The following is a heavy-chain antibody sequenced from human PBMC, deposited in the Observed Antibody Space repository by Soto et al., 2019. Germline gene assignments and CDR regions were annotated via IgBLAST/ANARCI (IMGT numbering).Heavy chain of an antibody. D-gene: IGHD4-4*01. J-gene: IGHJ5*02. Sequence: QVQLVQSGAEVKKPGASVNVSGRASGYTFTDYFLHWVRQAPGHGLEWMGWINPNSGSTNFAPKFQGLVTMTRDASISTVYLVLNRLTSDDTAVYFCARVTATSPDAWLDPWGQGTLVTVSS. CDR2: INPNSGST. V-gene: IGHV1-2*04. CDR3: ARVTATSPDAWLDP. CDR1: GYTFTDYF.